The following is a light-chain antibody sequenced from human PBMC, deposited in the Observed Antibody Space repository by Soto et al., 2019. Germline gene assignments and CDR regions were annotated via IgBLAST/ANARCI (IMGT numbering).Light chain of an antibody. J-gene: IGKJ1*01. CDR2: GAS. CDR1: QSVSSK. CDR3: QQYNSWLWT. V-gene: IGKV3-15*01. Sequence: EMVMTQSPHTLSVSPGEGATLACRASQSVSSKLAWYQQKPGQAPRLLIYGASTRASGIPARFSGSGSGTEFTLIISSLQSEDSAVYYCQQYNSWLWTFGQGTKVDIK.